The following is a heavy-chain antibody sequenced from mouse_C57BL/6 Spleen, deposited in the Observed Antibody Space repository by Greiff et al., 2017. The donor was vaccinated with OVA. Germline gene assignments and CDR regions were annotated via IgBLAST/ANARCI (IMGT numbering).Heavy chain of an antibody. CDR2: INPNNGGT. J-gene: IGHJ2*01. CDR1: GYTFTDYN. V-gene: IGHV1-22*01. CDR3: ARGDYGSSYRDFDY. D-gene: IGHD1-1*01. Sequence: VQLKQSGPELVKPGASVKMSCKASGYTFTDYNMHWVKQSHGKSLEWIGYINPNNGGTSYNQKFKGKATLTVNKSSSTAYMELRSLTSEDSAVYYCARGDYGSSYRDFDYWGQGTTLTVSS.